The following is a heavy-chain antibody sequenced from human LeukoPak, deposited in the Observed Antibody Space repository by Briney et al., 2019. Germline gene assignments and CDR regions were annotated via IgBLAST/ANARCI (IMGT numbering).Heavy chain of an antibody. Sequence: GESLKISCKASGYRFTTDYIGWVRQMPGKGLEWMGIIYPDDSETNYSPSFQGQVSMSVDKSITTAYLQWSSLKASDTAIYYCARQAYGSHFDAFDIWGQGTMVTVSS. CDR3: ARQAYGSHFDAFDI. CDR2: IYPDDSET. CDR1: GYRFTTDY. J-gene: IGHJ3*02. V-gene: IGHV5-51*01. D-gene: IGHD3-22*01.